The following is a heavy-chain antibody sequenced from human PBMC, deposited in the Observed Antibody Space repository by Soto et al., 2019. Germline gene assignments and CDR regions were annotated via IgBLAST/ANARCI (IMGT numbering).Heavy chain of an antibody. CDR2: IVVGSGNT. CDR1: GCTRTSAG. J-gene: IGHJ4*01. Sequence: VPSVKVSAKAQGCTRTSAGVQGLRQTRGQHIECICCIVVGSGNTNYAQKFQERVTITRDMSTSTAYMELSSLRSEDTAVYYCAETLD. V-gene: IGHV1-58*01. CDR3: AETLD.